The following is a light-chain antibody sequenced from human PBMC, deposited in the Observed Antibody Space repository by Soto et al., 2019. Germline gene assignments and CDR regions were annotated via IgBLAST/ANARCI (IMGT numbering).Light chain of an antibody. CDR3: SSYKSRSTYG. J-gene: IGLJ1*01. V-gene: IGLV2-14*01. Sequence: QSVLTQPASVSGSPGQSITISCTGTSSDVGGYNYVSWYQQHPGKAPKLMIYEVSNRPSGVSNRFSGSKSGNTASLTISGLQDEDQADYSCSSYKSRSTYGCGTGTKVTVL. CDR1: SSDVGGYNY. CDR2: EVS.